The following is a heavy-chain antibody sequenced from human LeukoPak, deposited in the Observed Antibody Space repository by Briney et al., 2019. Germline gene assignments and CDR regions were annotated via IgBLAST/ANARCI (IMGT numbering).Heavy chain of an antibody. CDR1: GGSISTRYYY. CDR2: IHDSGST. J-gene: IGHJ4*02. V-gene: IGHV4-39*01. CDR3: ASLYFYGSGSFPNY. Sequence: SETLSLTCAVSGGSISTRYYYWGWIRQPPGKGLGWIGTIHDSGSTYYSPSLKSQVTISVDTSNNQFSLKLSSVTAGDTAVYYCASLYFYGSGSFPNYWGQGILVTVST. D-gene: IGHD3-10*01.